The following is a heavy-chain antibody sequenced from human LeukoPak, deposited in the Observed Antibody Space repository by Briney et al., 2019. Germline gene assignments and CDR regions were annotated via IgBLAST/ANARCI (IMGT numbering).Heavy chain of an antibody. V-gene: IGHV1-69*13. D-gene: IGHD1-26*01. Sequence: GASVKVSCKASGGTFSSYAISWVRQAPGQGLEWMGGIIPIFGTANYAQKFQGRVTITADESTITAYMELSSLRSEDTAVYYCARGPVGATHPIPFDYWGQGTLVTVSS. J-gene: IGHJ4*02. CDR1: GGTFSSYA. CDR3: ARGPVGATHPIPFDY. CDR2: IIPIFGTA.